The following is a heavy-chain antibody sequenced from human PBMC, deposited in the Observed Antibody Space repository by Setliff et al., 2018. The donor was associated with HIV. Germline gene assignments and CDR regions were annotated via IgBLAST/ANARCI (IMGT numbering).Heavy chain of an antibody. J-gene: IGHJ3*02. D-gene: IGHD4-4*01. CDR3: ASFPTITASQDVFDI. CDR2: IKQDGSDK. CDR1: GFTFSSYS. V-gene: IGHV3-7*01. Sequence: GGSLRLSCAASGFTFSSYSMNWVRQSPGKGLEWVANIKQDGSDKYYVDSVKGRFTISRDNAKNSLYLQMNSLRVEDTAIYYCASFPTITASQDVFDIWGHGTMVTVSS.